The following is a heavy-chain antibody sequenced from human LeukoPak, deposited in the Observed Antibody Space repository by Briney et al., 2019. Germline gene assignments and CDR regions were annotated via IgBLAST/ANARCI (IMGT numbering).Heavy chain of an antibody. Sequence: GGSLRLSCAAAGFDFGNRGMSWVRQAPGKGLECVSVIYSRGGTYYADSVQGRFTISRDASKNTLFLQMNSLRADDTAVYYCARKTDSSGSGDYWGQGTLVTVSS. CDR3: ARKTDSSGSGDY. CDR1: GFDFGNRG. J-gene: IGHJ4*02. CDR2: IYSRGGT. D-gene: IGHD3-22*01. V-gene: IGHV3-53*01.